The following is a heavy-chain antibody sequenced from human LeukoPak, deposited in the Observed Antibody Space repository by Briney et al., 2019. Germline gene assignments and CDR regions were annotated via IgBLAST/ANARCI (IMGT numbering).Heavy chain of an antibody. CDR3: AGGPWSAAAGTID. CDR1: GYTFTSYY. J-gene: IGHJ4*02. D-gene: IGHD6-13*01. Sequence: ASVKVSCKASGYTFTSYYMHWVRQAPGQGLEWMGIINPSGGSTSYAQKFQGRVTMIRDTSTSTVYMELSSLRSEDTAVYYCAGGPWSAAAGTIDWGQGTLVTVSS. CDR2: INPSGGST. V-gene: IGHV1-46*01.